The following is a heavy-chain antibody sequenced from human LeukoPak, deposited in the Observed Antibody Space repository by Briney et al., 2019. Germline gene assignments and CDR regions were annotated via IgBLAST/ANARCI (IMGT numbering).Heavy chain of an antibody. CDR3: ARVGGGRLWFGERRLIRKFDY. V-gene: IGHV3-23*01. CDR1: GFTFSSYA. CDR2: ISGSGGST. D-gene: IGHD3-10*01. Sequence: PGGSLRLSCAASGFTFSSYAMGWVRQAPGKGLEWVSAISGSGGSTYYADSVKGRFTISRDNAKNSLYLQMNSLRAEDTAVYYCARVGGGRLWFGERRLIRKFDYWGQGTLVTVSS. J-gene: IGHJ4*02.